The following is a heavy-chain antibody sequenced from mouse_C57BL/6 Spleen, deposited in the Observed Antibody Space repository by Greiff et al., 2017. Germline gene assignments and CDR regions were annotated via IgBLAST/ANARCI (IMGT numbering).Heavy chain of an antibody. CDR2: INPNNGGT. V-gene: IGHV1-26*01. CDR1: GYTFTDYY. D-gene: IGHD1-1*01. Sequence: VQLQQSGPELVKPGASVKISCKASGYTFTDYYMNWVKQSHGKSLEWIGDINPNNGGTSYNQKFKGKATLTVDKSSSTAYMELRSLTAEDSAVYYCARGGDYGSSYKFDYWGQGTTLTVSS. J-gene: IGHJ2*01. CDR3: ARGGDYGSSYKFDY.